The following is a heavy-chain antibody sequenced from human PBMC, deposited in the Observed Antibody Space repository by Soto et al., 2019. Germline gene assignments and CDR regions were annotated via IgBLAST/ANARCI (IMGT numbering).Heavy chain of an antibody. J-gene: IGHJ4*02. CDR3: ARDRTTSSTRRFDY. CDR2: ISGADSNT. V-gene: IGHV1-3*01. D-gene: IGHD4-17*01. Sequence: ASVKVSCKASGYIFTNYAIHWVRQAPGQRLEWMGWISGADSNTRYSPKFQGRLTISTDTSASTAYMELSSLRSEDTAVFYCARDRTTSSTRRFDYWGQGTLVTVSS. CDR1: GYIFTNYA.